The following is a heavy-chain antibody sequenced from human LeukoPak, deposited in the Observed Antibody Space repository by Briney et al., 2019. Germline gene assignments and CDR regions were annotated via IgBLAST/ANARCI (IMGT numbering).Heavy chain of an antibody. CDR3: ARGRGVLMVYAFRWFDP. CDR2: INHSGST. V-gene: IGHV4-34*01. CDR1: GGSFSGYY. D-gene: IGHD2-8*01. J-gene: IGHJ5*02. Sequence: PSETLSRTCAVYGGSFSGYYWSWIRQPPGKGLEWIGEINHSGSTNYNPSLKSRVTISVDTSKNQFSLKLSSVTAADTAVYYCARGRGVLMVYAFRWFDPWGQGTLVTVSS.